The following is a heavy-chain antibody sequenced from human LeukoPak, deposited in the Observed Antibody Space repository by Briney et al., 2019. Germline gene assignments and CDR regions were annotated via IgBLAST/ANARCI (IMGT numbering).Heavy chain of an antibody. D-gene: IGHD3-9*01. J-gene: IGHJ1*01. V-gene: IGHV3-23*01. CDR2: ISGSGGST. Sequence: GGSLRLSCAASGFTFSSYAMSWGRQAPGKGLEWVSAISGSGGSTYYADSVKGRFTISRDNSKNTMYLQMTSLRAEDTAVYYCAKEGTYYDILTGYYNHGYFQHWGQGTLVTVSS. CDR1: GFTFSSYA. CDR3: AKEGTYYDILTGYYNHGYFQH.